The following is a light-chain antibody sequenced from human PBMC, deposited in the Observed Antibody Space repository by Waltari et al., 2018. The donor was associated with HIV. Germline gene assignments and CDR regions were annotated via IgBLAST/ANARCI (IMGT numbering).Light chain of an antibody. CDR1: PLSTRN. CDR2: RDN. CDR3: QVADSSGTYV. Sequence: SYDLTQPPPVSVSPGQTARITCSGDPLSTRNVYWYQQKSGQAPVMVIYRDNERPSGIPERFSGSSSETTVTLSISGVQAEDEADYYCQVADSSGTYVFGTGTKVTVL. V-gene: IGLV3-25*03. J-gene: IGLJ1*01.